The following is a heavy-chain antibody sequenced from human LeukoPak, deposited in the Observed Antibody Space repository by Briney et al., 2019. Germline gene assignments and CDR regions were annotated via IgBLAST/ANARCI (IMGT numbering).Heavy chain of an antibody. J-gene: IGHJ4*02. CDR1: TFTFSSYG. V-gene: IGHV3-23*01. CDR3: ARASRPNAAFDY. D-gene: IGHD2-15*01. CDR2: ISSSGGRT. Sequence: GGSLRLSCAASTFTFSSYGMSWVRQAPGKGLEWVSHISSSGGRTYYADSVKGRFTISRDNSKNTLYLQMNSLRAVDTAVYYCARASRPNAAFDYWGQRTLVTVSS.